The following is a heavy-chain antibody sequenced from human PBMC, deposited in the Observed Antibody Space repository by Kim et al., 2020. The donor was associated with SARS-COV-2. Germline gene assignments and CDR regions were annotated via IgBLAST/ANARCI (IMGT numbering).Heavy chain of an antibody. Sequence: SLQSRVTISVDTSKNQFSLKLSSVTAADTAVYYCARFYGGSIGYYYGMDVWGQGTTVTVSS. J-gene: IGHJ6*02. D-gene: IGHD3-16*01. CDR3: ARFYGGSIGYYYGMDV. V-gene: IGHV4-34*01.